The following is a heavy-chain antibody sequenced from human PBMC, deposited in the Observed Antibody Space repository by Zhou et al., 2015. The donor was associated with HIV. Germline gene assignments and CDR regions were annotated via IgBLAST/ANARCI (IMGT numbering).Heavy chain of an antibody. CDR1: GYTFTSYY. V-gene: IGHV1-46*01. D-gene: IGHD1-1*01. CDR2: VNPNSANT. CDR3: GRGIRDQLVSDY. J-gene: IGHJ4*02. Sequence: QVQLVQSGAEVKKPGSSVKVSCKASGYTFTSYYMHWVRQAPGQGLEWMGWVNPNSANTGYAPEFRGRVTMTGDTSMSTAYMELSSLTPEDTAVYYCGRGIRDQLVSDYWGQGTLVSVSS.